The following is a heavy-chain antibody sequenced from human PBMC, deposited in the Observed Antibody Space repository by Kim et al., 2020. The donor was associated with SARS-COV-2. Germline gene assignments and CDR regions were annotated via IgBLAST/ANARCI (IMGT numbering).Heavy chain of an antibody. CDR3: AWETGRFGHGFDI. CDR2: INPNSGGA. D-gene: IGHD3-10*01. Sequence: ASVKVSCKASGYSFDGYYIHWVRQAPGQGFEWMGRINPNSGGADYAQKFQGRLAITRDSYITTAFMQLDRLRGDDTAIYYCAWETGRFGHGFDIWGQGT. J-gene: IGHJ3*02. CDR1: GYSFDGYY. V-gene: IGHV1-2*06.